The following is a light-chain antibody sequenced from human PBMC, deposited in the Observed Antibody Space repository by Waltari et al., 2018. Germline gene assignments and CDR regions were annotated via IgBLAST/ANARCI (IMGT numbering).Light chain of an antibody. V-gene: IGLV2-11*01. CDR3: CSYAGSYTFVV. J-gene: IGLJ2*01. Sequence: QSALTQPRSVSGSPGQSVTISCTGTSSDVGGYNYVSWYQHHPGKAPKVIIYDVSKRPSGVPDRFSGSKSGNTASLTISGLQAEDEADYYCCSYAGSYTFVVFGGGTKVTVL. CDR2: DVS. CDR1: SSDVGGYNY.